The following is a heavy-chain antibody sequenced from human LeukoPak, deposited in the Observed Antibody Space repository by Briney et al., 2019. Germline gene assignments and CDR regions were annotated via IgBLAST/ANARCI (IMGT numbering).Heavy chain of an antibody. V-gene: IGHV4-39*07. D-gene: IGHD6-19*01. CDR3: ARASVGSGWYGGGFDY. J-gene: IGHJ4*02. CDR2: IYYSGST. Sequence: PSETLSLTCTVSGGSISSSSYYWGWIRQPPRKGLEWIGSIYYSGSTYYNPSLKSRVTISVDTSKNQFSLKLSSVTAADTAVYYCARASVGSGWYGGGFDYWGQGTLVTVSS. CDR1: GGSISSSSYY.